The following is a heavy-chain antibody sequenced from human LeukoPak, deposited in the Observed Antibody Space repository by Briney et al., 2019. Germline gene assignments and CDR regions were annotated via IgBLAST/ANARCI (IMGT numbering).Heavy chain of an antibody. V-gene: IGHV3-33*01. D-gene: IGHD6-13*01. CDR1: GFTFSSYG. CDR3: ARDKYSSSWVNWFDP. Sequence: GGSLRLSWAASGFTFSSYGMHWVRQVPGKGLEWVAVIWYDESNKYYADSVKGRFTISRDNSKNTLYLQMNSLRAEDTAVYYCARDKYSSSWVNWFDPWGQGTLVTVSP. CDR2: IWYDESNK. J-gene: IGHJ5*02.